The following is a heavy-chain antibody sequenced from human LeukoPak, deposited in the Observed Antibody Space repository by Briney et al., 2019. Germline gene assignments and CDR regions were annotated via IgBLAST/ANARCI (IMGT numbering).Heavy chain of an antibody. J-gene: IGHJ4*02. Sequence: GGSLRLSCAASGFTFSRSWMTWVRQAPGKGLEWISSISGSGDNTYYADSVKGRFTISRDYSKNTLYLQMNSLRAEDTAVYHCANPPTATSFDYWGQGTLVTVSS. D-gene: IGHD4-11*01. V-gene: IGHV3-23*01. CDR2: ISGSGDNT. CDR3: ANPPTATSFDY. CDR1: GFTFSRSW.